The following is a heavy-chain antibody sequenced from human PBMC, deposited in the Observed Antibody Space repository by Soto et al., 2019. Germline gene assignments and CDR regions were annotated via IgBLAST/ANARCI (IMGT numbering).Heavy chain of an antibody. V-gene: IGHV3-48*01. J-gene: IGHJ6*03. Sequence: GGALRLSCATSGFTFSSYSMNWVRQAPGEGLEWVSYISSSSSTIYYADSVKGRFTISRDNAKNSLYLQMNSLRAEDTAVYYCARVSGNYGIHYYYYMDVWGKGTTVTVSS. CDR2: ISSSSSTI. D-gene: IGHD1-26*01. CDR3: ARVSGNYGIHYYYYMDV. CDR1: GFTFSSYS.